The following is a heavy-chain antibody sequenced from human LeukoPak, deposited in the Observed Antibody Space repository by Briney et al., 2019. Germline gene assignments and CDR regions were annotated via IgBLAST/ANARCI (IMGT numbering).Heavy chain of an antibody. CDR1: GFTFSNAW. J-gene: IGHJ2*01. Sequence: GGSLRLSCAASGFTFSNAWMSWVRQAPGKGLEWVGRIKSKTDGGTTDYAAPVKGRFTISRDNSKNTLFLHMNNLRTEDTAVYFCARDQCDYGDFYWYVDLWGRGTLVTVSS. CDR3: ARDQCDYGDFYWYVDL. D-gene: IGHD4-17*01. CDR2: IKSKTDGGTT. V-gene: IGHV3-15*01.